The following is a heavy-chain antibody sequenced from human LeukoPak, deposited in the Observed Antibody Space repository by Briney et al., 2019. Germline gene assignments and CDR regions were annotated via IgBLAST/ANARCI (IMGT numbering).Heavy chain of an antibody. J-gene: IGHJ4*02. CDR2: IYCSGST. D-gene: IGHD3-16*01. Sequence: SETLSLTCTVSGGSISSGGYYWSWIRQHPGKGLEWIGYIYCSGSTYYNPSLKSRVTISVDTSKNQFSLKLSSVTAADTAVYYCARDPVLFKYFDYWGQGTLVTVSS. V-gene: IGHV4-31*03. CDR3: ARDPVLFKYFDY. CDR1: GGSISSGGYY.